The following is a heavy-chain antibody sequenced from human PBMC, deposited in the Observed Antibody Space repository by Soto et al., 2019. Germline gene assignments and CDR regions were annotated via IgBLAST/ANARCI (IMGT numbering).Heavy chain of an antibody. CDR2: IYYSGST. D-gene: IGHD3-3*01. CDR1: GGSVSSGSYY. J-gene: IGHJ4*02. CDR3: ARDLRDFWSGYQS. V-gene: IGHV4-61*01. Sequence: SETLSLTCTVSGGSVSSGSYYWSWIRQPPGKGLEWIGYIYYSGSTNYNPSLTSRVTISVDTSKNQFSLKLSSVTAADTAVYYCARDLRDFWSGYQSWGQGTLVTVSS.